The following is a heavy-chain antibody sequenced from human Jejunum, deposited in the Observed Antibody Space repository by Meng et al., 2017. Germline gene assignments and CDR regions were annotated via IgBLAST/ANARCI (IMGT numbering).Heavy chain of an antibody. Sequence: GESLKISCAASGFTFSSYWMQWVRQAPGKGLVWVSRINGDGSSTSYADSVKGRFTISRDNAKNTLYLQMNSLGAEDTDVYYCARDLNDDDGKTFWGQGTRVTGSS. CDR2: INGDGSST. D-gene: IGHD4-23*01. J-gene: IGHJ4*02. CDR1: GFTFSSYW. CDR3: ARDLNDDDGKTF. V-gene: IGHV3-74*01.